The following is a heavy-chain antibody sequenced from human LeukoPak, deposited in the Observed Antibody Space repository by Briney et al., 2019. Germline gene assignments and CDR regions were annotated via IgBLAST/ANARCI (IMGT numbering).Heavy chain of an antibody. CDR3: ARDMVRGVRPYGMDV. CDR1: GFTFSSYS. J-gene: IGHJ6*02. D-gene: IGHD3-10*01. CDR2: ISSSSSYI. Sequence: GGSLRLSCAASGFTFSSYSMNWVRQAPGKGLEWVSSISSSSSYIHYADSVKGRFTISRDNAKNSLYLQMNSLRAEDTAVYYCARDMVRGVRPYGMDVWGQGTTVTVSS. V-gene: IGHV3-21*01.